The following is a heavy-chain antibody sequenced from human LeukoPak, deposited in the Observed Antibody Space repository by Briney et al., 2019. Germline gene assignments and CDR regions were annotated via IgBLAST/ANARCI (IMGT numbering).Heavy chain of an antibody. CDR3: AKDRPTWPIDY. D-gene: IGHD5-12*01. J-gene: IGHJ4*02. CDR1: GFTFSSYA. Sequence: GGSLRLSCAASGFTFSSYAMHWVRQAPGKGLEWVSSISSSGGNTYYPDSVKGRFTISRDNSKNTMYLQMNSLRAEDTAVYYCAKDRPTWPIDYWGQGTLVTVSS. V-gene: IGHV3-23*01. CDR2: ISSSGGNT.